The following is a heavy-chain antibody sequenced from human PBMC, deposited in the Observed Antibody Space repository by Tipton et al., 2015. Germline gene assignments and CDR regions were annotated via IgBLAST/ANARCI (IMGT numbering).Heavy chain of an antibody. D-gene: IGHD4-17*01. CDR3: AREAYGSFDS. J-gene: IGHJ4*02. Sequence: SLRLSCVASGFNFETYAMHWVRQAPGKGLMWVSRISNTGGTIYADSVKDRFTISRDNARNSLYLQVNSLTAEDTAVYFCAREAYGSFDSWGQGTLVTVSS. CDR1: GFNFETYA. V-gene: IGHV3-48*03. CDR2: ISNTGGT.